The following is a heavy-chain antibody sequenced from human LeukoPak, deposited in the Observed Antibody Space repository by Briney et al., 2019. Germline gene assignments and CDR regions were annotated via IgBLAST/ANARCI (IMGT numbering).Heavy chain of an antibody. CDR1: GFTFSSYA. J-gene: IGHJ4*02. D-gene: IGHD3-10*01. Sequence: GGSLRLSCAAPGFTFSSYAMSWVRQAPGKGLEWVSAISGSGGSTYYADSVKGRFTISRDNSKNTLYLQMNSLRAEDTAVYYCARLGFGNFGYWGQGTLVTVSS. CDR3: ARLGFGNFGY. CDR2: ISGSGGST. V-gene: IGHV3-23*01.